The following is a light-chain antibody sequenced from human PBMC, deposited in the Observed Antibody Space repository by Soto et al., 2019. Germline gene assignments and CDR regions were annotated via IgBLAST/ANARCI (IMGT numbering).Light chain of an antibody. V-gene: IGLV1-44*01. CDR3: AAWDDSLNGVI. Sequence: QSVLTLPPSASGTPGQRVTISCSGSSSNIGRNTVNWYQQLPGTAPKLLIYSNNQRPSGVPDRFSGSKSGTSASLAIGGLQSEDEADYYCAAWDDSLNGVIFGGGTKLTVL. CDR1: SSNIGRNT. J-gene: IGLJ2*01. CDR2: SNN.